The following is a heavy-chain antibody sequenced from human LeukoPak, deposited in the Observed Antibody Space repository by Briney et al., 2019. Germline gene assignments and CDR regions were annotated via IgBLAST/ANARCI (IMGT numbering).Heavy chain of an antibody. Sequence: GESLKSSCKGFGYSFTNYWIGWVRQMPGKGLEWMGIIYPGDSDTRYSPSLQGQVTISADKSITTAYLRWSSLKASDTAMYYCARHITYTSSRPSPYGMDVWGQGTTVTVSS. CDR2: IYPGDSDT. J-gene: IGHJ6*02. CDR3: ARHITYTSSRPSPYGMDV. D-gene: IGHD6-13*01. CDR1: GYSFTNYW. V-gene: IGHV5-51*01.